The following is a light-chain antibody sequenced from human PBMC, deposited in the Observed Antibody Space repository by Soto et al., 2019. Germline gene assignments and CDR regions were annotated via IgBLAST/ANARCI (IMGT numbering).Light chain of an antibody. CDR2: GAS. CDR1: QSLASAY. J-gene: IGKJ1*01. Sequence: EIALTQSPATLSLSPGERASLSCRASQSLASAYLAWYQQKPGQAPRLLIYGASTRAAGIPDRFSGSGSGTDFTLTISRLEPEDFAVYYCQRYGITLWTFGQGTKV. V-gene: IGKV3-20*01. CDR3: QRYGITLWT.